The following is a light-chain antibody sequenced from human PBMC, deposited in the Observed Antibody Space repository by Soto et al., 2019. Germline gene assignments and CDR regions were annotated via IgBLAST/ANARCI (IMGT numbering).Light chain of an antibody. CDR2: DAS. CDR3: QQYNSYRWT. V-gene: IGKV1-5*01. Sequence: DIQMTQSPSTLSSSVGDRFTITCLASQSISSWLAWYQRKAGKAPKLLIYDASSLESGVPSMFSASGSGTEFTLTISSLQPDDFASYYCQQYNSYRWTFGQGTKVDIK. J-gene: IGKJ1*01. CDR1: QSISSW.